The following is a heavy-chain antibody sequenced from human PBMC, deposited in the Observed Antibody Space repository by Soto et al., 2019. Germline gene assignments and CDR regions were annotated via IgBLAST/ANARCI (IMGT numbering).Heavy chain of an antibody. V-gene: IGHV4-59*03. CDR2: VHESGST. CDR3: ARGTRALITSFFAY. Sequence: NPSETLSLTCSVSGDATSNYYWSWIRQTPGRGLEWIGCVHESGSTDYNPSLRGRVIISLHTSKSQFSLSLRSATAADTATYYCARGTRALITSFFAYCGQGIPVTVSS. J-gene: IGHJ4*02. D-gene: IGHD1-20*01. CDR1: GDATSNYY.